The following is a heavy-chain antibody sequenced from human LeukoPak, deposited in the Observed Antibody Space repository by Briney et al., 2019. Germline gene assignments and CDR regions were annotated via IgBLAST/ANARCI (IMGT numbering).Heavy chain of an antibody. D-gene: IGHD2-15*01. CDR1: GGSISSYY. CDR3: ARAPGYCSGGSCYPLGFDI. CDR2: IYYSGST. V-gene: IGHV4-59*01. Sequence: SETLSLTCTVSGGSISSYYWSWTRQPPGKGLEWIGYIYYSGSTNYNPSLKSRVTISVDTSKNQFSLKLSSVTAADTAVYYCARAPGYCSGGSCYPLGFDIWGQGTMVTVSS. J-gene: IGHJ3*02.